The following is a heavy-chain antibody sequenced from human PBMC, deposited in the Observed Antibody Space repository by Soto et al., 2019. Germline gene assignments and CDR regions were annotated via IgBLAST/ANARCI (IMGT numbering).Heavy chain of an antibody. CDR3: ARASHYYGSGSYYSNDYGMDV. CDR1: GFTFSSYD. CDR2: IGTAGDT. V-gene: IGHV3-13*04. J-gene: IGHJ6*02. Sequence: EVQLVESGGGLVQPGGSLRLSCAASGFTFSSYDMHWVRQATGKGLEWVSAIGTAGDTYYPGSVKGRFTISRENAKNALYLQMKSRRAGDTAVYYCARASHYYGSGSYYSNDYGMDVWGLGTTVTVSS. D-gene: IGHD3-10*01.